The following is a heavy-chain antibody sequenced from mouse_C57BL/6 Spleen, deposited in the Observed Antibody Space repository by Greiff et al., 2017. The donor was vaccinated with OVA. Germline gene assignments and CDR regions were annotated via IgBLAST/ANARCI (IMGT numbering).Heavy chain of an antibody. CDR1: GFNIKDAY. V-gene: IGHV14-4*01. CDR3: TTMVTNAMDY. Sequence: VQLQQSGAELVRPGASVKLSCTASGFNIKDAYMHWVKQRPEQGLEWIGWIDPENGDTEYASKFQGKATITADTSSNTAYLQLSSLTSEDTAVYYCTTMVTNAMDYWGQGTSVTVSS. CDR2: IDPENGDT. J-gene: IGHJ4*01. D-gene: IGHD2-3*01.